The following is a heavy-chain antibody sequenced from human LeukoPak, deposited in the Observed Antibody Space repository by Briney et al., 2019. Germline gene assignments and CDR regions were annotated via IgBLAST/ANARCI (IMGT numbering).Heavy chain of an antibody. Sequence: GGSLRLSCAASGFTFSSYWMHWVRQAPGKGLVWVSRINSDGSSTSYADSVMGRFTISRDNAKNTLYLQMNSLRAEDTAVYYCARAFGYSSGWYDYWGQGTRVTVSS. CDR3: ARAFGYSSGWYDY. V-gene: IGHV3-74*01. J-gene: IGHJ4*02. CDR2: INSDGSST. D-gene: IGHD6-19*01. CDR1: GFTFSSYW.